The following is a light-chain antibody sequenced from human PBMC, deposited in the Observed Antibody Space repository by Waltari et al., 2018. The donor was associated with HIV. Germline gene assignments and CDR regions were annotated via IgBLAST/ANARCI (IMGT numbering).Light chain of an antibody. CDR2: DTN. CDR3: LVSYSGARV. Sequence: QAVVTQEPSLTVSPGGTVTPTCGSSTGAVTSGHYPYWFQQKPGQAPRTLIYDTNNKHSWTPARFSASLLGGKAALTLSGAQPEDETEYYCLVSYSGARVFGGGTKLTVL. CDR1: TGAVTSGHY. V-gene: IGLV7-46*01. J-gene: IGLJ2*01.